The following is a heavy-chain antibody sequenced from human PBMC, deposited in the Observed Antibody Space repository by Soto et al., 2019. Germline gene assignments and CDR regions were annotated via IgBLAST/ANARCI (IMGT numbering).Heavy chain of an antibody. CDR1: GGSISSYY. J-gene: IGHJ4*02. CDR3: AGGGRWLQSPLDY. V-gene: IGHV4-59*01. D-gene: IGHD3-16*01. CDR2: IYYSGST. Sequence: PSETLSLTCTVSGGSISSYYWSWIRQPPGKGLEWIGYIYYSGSTNYNPSLKSRVTISVDTSKNQFSLKLSSVTAADTAVYYCAGGGRWLQSPLDYWGQGTLVTVSS.